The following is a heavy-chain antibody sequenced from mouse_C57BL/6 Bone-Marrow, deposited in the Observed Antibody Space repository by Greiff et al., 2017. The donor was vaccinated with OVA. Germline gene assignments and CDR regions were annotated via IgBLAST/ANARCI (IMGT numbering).Heavy chain of an antibody. CDR2: IRNKANNHAT. V-gene: IGHV6-6*01. J-gene: IGHJ4*01. Sequence: EVQRVESGGGLVQPGGSMKLSCAASGFTFSDAWMDWVRQSPEKGLEWVAEIRNKANNHATYYAESVKGRFTISRDDSKSSVYLQMNSLRAEDTGIYYCTPTGVYYAMDYWGQGTSVTVSS. CDR3: TPTGVYYAMDY. CDR1: GFTFSDAW. D-gene: IGHD4-1*01.